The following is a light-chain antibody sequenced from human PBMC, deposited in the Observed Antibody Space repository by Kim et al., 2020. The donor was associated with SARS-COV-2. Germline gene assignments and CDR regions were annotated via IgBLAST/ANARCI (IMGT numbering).Light chain of an antibody. CDR1: QRISAY. J-gene: IGKJ4*01. V-gene: IGKV1-39*01. CDR3: QQTHSLPLT. CDR2: SAS. Sequence: DIQMTQSPSSLSASIGDRVTITCRASQRISAYLNWYQQKPGKAPKLLISSASDVRSGIPSRFSGSGSGTEFTLTINGLRPEDFAVYYCQQTHSLPLTFGAGTRWIS.